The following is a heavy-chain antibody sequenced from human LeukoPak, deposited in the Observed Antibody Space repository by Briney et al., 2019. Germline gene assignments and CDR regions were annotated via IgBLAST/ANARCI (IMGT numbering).Heavy chain of an antibody. V-gene: IGHV4-34*01. Sequence: GSLRLSCAASGFTFSSYGMNWIRQPPGKGLEWIGEINHSGSTDYNPSLKSRVTISVDTSKNQFSLKLSSVTAADTAVYYCARGRLESAGTQGGIWFDPWGQGTRVTVSS. CDR3: ARGRLESAGTQGGIWFDP. CDR2: INHSGST. J-gene: IGHJ5*02. D-gene: IGHD6-13*01. CDR1: GFTFSSYG.